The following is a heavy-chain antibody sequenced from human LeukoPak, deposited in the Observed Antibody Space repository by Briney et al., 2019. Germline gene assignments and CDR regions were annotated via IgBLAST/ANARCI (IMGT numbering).Heavy chain of an antibody. CDR2: ISSSSSYT. CDR1: GFTFSDYY. D-gene: IGHD3-22*01. CDR3: ARDPVGYDSSGYYYY. Sequence: GVSLRLSCAASGFTFSDYYMSWIRQAPGKGLEWVSYISSSSSYTNHADSVKGRFTISRHNAKNSLYLQMNSLRAEDTAVYYCARDPVGYDSSGYYYYWGQGTLVT. V-gene: IGHV3-11*06. J-gene: IGHJ4*02.